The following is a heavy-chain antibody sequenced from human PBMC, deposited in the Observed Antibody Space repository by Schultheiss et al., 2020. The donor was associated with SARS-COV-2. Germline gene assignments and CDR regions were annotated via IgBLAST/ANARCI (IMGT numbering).Heavy chain of an antibody. CDR1: GFTFSSYG. Sequence: GGSLRLSCAASGFTFSSYGMHWVRQAPGKGLEWVAVIWYDGSNKYYADSVKGRFTISRDNSKNTLYLQMNSLRAEDTAVYYCARDKTGWLFDYWGQGTLVTVSS. CDR3: ARDKTGWLFDY. V-gene: IGHV3-33*01. CDR2: IWYDGSNK. J-gene: IGHJ4*02. D-gene: IGHD3-22*01.